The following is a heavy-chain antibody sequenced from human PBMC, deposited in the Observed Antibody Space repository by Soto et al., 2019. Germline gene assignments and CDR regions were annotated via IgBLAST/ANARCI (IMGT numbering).Heavy chain of an antibody. CDR2: INHSGNT. J-gene: IGHJ5*02. V-gene: IGHV4-39*01. CDR1: GGSIVTSAYY. CDR3: SRRAPEGFDP. Sequence: SETLSLTCAVSGGSIVTSAYYLFWIRQAPGKGLELIGSINHSGNTYLSPSLKDRVTMSVDTSKNSFSLKLRSATAADTGLYYCSRRAPEGFDPWGQGTLVTVSS.